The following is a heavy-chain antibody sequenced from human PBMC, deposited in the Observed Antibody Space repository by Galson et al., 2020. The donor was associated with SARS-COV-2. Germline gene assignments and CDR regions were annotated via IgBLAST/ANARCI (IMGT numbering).Heavy chain of an antibody. CDR1: GYTFTSYG. CDR2: ISAYNGNT. D-gene: IGHD2-15*01. Sequence: ASVKVSCKASGYTFTSYGISWVRQAPGQGLEWMGWISAYNGNTNYAQKLQGRVTMTTDTSTSTVYMELSSLRSEDTAVYYCARDRSDCSGGSCYYFDYWGQGTLVTVSS. V-gene: IGHV1-18*04. CDR3: ARDRSDCSGGSCYYFDY. J-gene: IGHJ4*02.